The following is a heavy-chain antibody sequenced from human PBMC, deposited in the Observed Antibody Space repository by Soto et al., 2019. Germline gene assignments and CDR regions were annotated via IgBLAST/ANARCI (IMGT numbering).Heavy chain of an antibody. CDR1: AGSISSGDYY. J-gene: IGHJ4*02. CDR3: ARGYYESSDSYVGSPIFDS. V-gene: IGHV4-30-4*01. D-gene: IGHD3-22*01. CDR2: IYYSGTT. Sequence: PSENLSVTSTVSAGSISSGDYYWSWIRQPPGKGLEWIGYIYYSGTTYYSPSLKSRLTISLDTPKNQFSLKLSSVTAADTAVYYCARGYYESSDSYVGSPIFDSLGQGPLVT.